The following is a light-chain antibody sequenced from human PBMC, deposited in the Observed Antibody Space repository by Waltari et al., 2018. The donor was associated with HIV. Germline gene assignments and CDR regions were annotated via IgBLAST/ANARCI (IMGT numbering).Light chain of an antibody. J-gene: IGLJ3*02. V-gene: IGLV2-14*03. CDR2: EVS. Sequence: QSPLYQPASVSGSPGQPITISCTAAGHEGDFYNFVSWYRQHPGKAPQLIIYEVSGRPSGVSSRFSGSRSGVTASLTISGLQAEDEADYFCSSFTSQGSLMFGGGTKLTVL. CDR3: SSFTSQGSLM. CDR1: GHEGDFYNF.